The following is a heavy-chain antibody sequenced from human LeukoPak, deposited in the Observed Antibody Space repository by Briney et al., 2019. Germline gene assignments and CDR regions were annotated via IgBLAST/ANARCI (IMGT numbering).Heavy chain of an antibody. CDR2: TYYTSKWYN. CDR3: ARDSIAAAGTKDAFDI. V-gene: IGHV6-1*01. D-gene: IGHD6-13*01. J-gene: IGHJ3*02. Sequence: SQTLSLTCAISGDSVSSKSATWNWIRQSPSRGLEWLGRTYYTSKWYNDYAVSVKSRITINPDTSKNQFSLQLNSVTPEDTAVYYCARDSIAAAGTKDAFDIWGQGTMVTVSS. CDR1: GDSVSSKSAT.